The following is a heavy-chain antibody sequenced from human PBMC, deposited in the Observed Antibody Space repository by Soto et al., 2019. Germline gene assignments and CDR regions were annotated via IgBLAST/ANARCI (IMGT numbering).Heavy chain of an antibody. Sequence: GGSQRLSCAAAGLAFSSYWMHWVRQAPGKGLVWVSRINSDGSSTSYADSVKGRFTISRDNAKNTLYLQMNSLRAEDTAVYYCATAVPFDYWGQGTLVTVSS. V-gene: IGHV3-74*01. CDR3: ATAVPFDY. CDR2: INSDGSST. J-gene: IGHJ4*02. D-gene: IGHD2-2*01. CDR1: GLAFSSYW.